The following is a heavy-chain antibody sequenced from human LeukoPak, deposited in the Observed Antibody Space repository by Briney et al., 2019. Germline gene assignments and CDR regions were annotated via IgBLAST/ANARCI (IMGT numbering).Heavy chain of an antibody. CDR2: IWYDGSNK. CDR1: GFTFSSYG. CDR3: ARLAIGAAGRGEIDY. J-gene: IGHJ4*02. V-gene: IGHV3-33*01. D-gene: IGHD6-13*01. Sequence: PGGSLRLSCAASGFTFSSYGMHWVRQAPGKGLEWVAVIWYDGSNKYYADSVKGRFTISRDKSKNTLYLQMNSLRAEDTAVYYCARLAIGAAGRGEIDYWGQGTLVTVSS.